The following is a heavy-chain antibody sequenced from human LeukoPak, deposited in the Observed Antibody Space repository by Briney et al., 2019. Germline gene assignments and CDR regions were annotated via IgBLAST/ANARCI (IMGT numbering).Heavy chain of an antibody. J-gene: IGHJ6*03. V-gene: IGHV7-4-1*02. CDR1: GYTFTSYG. CDR2: INTNTGDP. D-gene: IGHD2/OR15-2a*01. CDR3: ARDSTPDYYYYYMDV. Sequence: ASVKVSCKASGYTFTSYGMNWVRQAPGQGLEWMGWINTNTGDPTYAQGFTGRFVFSLDTSVSTAYLQISSLKAEDTAVYYCARDSTPDYYYYYMDVWGKGTTVTISS.